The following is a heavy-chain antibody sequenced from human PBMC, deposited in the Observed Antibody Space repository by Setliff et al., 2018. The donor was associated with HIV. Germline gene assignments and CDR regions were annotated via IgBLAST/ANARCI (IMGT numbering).Heavy chain of an antibody. D-gene: IGHD2-15*01. Sequence: SETLSLTCTVSGGSVTNTKSYWGWVRQPPGKGLEWIGEVYHTGMTNYNPSLKSRAIMSADTSKNQFSLKLSSVTAADTAVYYCARDCSGDTCHSGGGYDTFDFWGQGTMVTVSS. CDR2: VYHTGMT. CDR1: GGSVTNTKSY. J-gene: IGHJ3*01. V-gene: IGHV4-39*07. CDR3: ARDCSGDTCHSGGGYDTFDF.